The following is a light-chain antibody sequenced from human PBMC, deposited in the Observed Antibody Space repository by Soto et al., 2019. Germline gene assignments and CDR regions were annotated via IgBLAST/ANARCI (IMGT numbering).Light chain of an antibody. J-gene: IGLJ3*02. CDR1: SSNIGNNY. CDR3: GAWDNSLIAVV. V-gene: IGLV1-51*02. Sequence: QSVLTQPPSVSAAPGPKVTISCSGSSSNIGNNYVSWYQQLPGTAPKPLIYENNKRPSEIPDRFSGSKSGTSATLGITGLQTGDEADYFCGAWDNSLIAVVFGGGTKLTVL. CDR2: ENN.